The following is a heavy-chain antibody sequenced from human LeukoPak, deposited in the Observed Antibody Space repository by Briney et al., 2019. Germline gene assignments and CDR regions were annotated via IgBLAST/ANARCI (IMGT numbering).Heavy chain of an antibody. V-gene: IGHV4-61*09. CDR1: GGSISSGSYC. Sequence: SETLSLTCTVSGGSISSGSYCWSWIRQPAGKGLEWIGHIHTSGNTNYNPSLKSRVTISVDTSKNQFSLQLNSVTPEDTAVYYCARAPHYYYYYMDVWGKGTTVTISS. CDR2: IHTSGNT. J-gene: IGHJ6*03. CDR3: ARAPHYYYYYMDV.